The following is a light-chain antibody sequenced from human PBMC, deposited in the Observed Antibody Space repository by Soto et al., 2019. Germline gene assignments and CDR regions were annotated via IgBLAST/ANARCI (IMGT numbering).Light chain of an antibody. J-gene: IGKJ1*01. CDR3: QQYSSLWT. CDR1: QSVSRY. CDR2: DAS. Sequence: EIVMTQSPATLSVSPGERATLSCRASQSVSRYLAWYQQKPGQAPRLLIYDASNRATGIPARFSGSGSGTDFTLSISRLEPEDFAVYYCQQYSSLWTFGQGTKVDI. V-gene: IGKV3D-15*01.